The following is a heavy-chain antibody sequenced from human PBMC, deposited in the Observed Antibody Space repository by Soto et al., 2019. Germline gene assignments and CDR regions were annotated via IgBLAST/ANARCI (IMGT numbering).Heavy chain of an antibody. V-gene: IGHV4-4*02. CDR2: AHHSGRT. CDR3: ARSEATALDY. CDR1: GDSMSSSNW. J-gene: IGHJ4*02. Sequence: SETLSLTCTVSGDSMSSSNWWNWVRQPPEKGLEWIGEAHHSGRTNYNPSLKSRVTISVDRSQNRFSLKLSSVTAADTAVYYCARSEATALDYWGQGTLVTVSS.